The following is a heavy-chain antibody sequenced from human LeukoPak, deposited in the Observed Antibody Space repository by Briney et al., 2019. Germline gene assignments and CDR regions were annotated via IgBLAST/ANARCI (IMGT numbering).Heavy chain of an antibody. CDR1: GGSISSYY. D-gene: IGHD3-22*01. CDR2: IYYSGST. CDR3: ARLFYYDSSGYYYPPTY. Sequence: SETLSLTCTVSGGSISSYYWSWIRQPPGKGLEWIGYIYYSGSTNYNPSLKSRVTISVDTSKNQFSLKLSSVTAADTAVYYCARLFYYDSSGYYYPPTYWGQGTLVTVSS. J-gene: IGHJ4*02. V-gene: IGHV4-59*08.